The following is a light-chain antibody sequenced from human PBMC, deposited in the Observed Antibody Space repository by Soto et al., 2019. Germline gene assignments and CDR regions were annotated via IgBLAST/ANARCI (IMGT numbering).Light chain of an antibody. CDR3: QQRSSWPPMYT. Sequence: EIVLTQSPATLSLSPGERATLSCRASQSVSSYLAWYQQKPGQAPRLLIYDASNRATGIPARFSGSGSGTDFRLTISLLEPEDFAVYYCQQRSSWPPMYTFGQGTKLEIK. V-gene: IGKV3-11*01. J-gene: IGKJ2*01. CDR2: DAS. CDR1: QSVSSY.